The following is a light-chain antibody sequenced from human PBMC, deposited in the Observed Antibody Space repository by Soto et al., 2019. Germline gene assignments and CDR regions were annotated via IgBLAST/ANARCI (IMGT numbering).Light chain of an antibody. V-gene: IGLV1-40*01. CDR1: SSNIGVGYG. J-gene: IGLJ3*02. CDR3: QSYDSSLSGSV. CDR2: GNS. Sequence: QSVLTQPPSVSGAPGQRVTISCTGSSSNIGVGYGVHWYQQLPGTAPKLLIYGNSNRPSGVPDRFSGSKSGTSASLAITGLQAEDEADYYCQSYDSSLSGSVFGGGTKVTVL.